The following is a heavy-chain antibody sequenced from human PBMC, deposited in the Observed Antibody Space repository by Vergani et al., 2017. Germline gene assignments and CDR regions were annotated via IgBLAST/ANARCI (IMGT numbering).Heavy chain of an antibody. V-gene: IGHV4-34*01. D-gene: IGHD7-27*01. Sequence: QVQLQQWGAGLLKPSETLSLTFPVFCGSFSAFYLRWIRQPPGKGLDWIGEIYHSESTNYNTSLKSRVTVSVDTSKNQFSLKLSSVPAAASAVYYCARGRRVNWGFVYWGQGTLVTVSS. CDR1: CGSFSAFY. CDR2: IYHSEST. CDR3: ARGRRVNWGFVY. J-gene: IGHJ4*02.